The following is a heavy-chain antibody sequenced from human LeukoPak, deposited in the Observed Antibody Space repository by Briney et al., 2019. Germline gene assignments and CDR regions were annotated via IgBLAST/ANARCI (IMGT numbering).Heavy chain of an antibody. Sequence: PSETLSLTCTVSLDSTTSNFWSWVRQPPGKGLEWIGDIHRSGSPNYNPSLQSRVTISINMSRNQIALELSSVTAADTAVYYCAREILGGFNPGAYWGQGTLVTVSS. CDR2: IHRSGSP. J-gene: IGHJ4*02. V-gene: IGHV4-59*12. CDR1: LDSTTSNF. D-gene: IGHD1-14*01. CDR3: AREILGGFNPGAY.